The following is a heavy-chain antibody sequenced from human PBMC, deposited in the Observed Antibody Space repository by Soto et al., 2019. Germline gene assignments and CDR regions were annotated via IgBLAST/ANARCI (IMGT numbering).Heavy chain of an antibody. V-gene: IGHV1-18*01. CDR3: ARAYITMVRGAAGYFDY. D-gene: IGHD3-10*01. Sequence: ASVKVSCKASGYTFTSYGISWVRQAPGQGLEWMGWISAYIGNTNYAQKLQGRVTMTTDTSTSTAYMELRSLRSDDTAVYYCARAYITMVRGAAGYFDYWGQGTLVTVSS. J-gene: IGHJ4*02. CDR2: ISAYIGNT. CDR1: GYTFTSYG.